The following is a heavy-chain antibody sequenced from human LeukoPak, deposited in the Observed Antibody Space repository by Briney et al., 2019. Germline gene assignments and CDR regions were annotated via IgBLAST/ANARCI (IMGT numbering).Heavy chain of an antibody. D-gene: IGHD6-13*01. Sequence: PSETLSLTCTVSGGSISSYYWSWIRQPPGKGLEWSGYIYYSGSTNYNPSLKSRVTISVDTSKNQFSLKLSSVTAADTAVYYCARRLAAADADAFDIWGQGTMVTVSS. V-gene: IGHV4-59*08. CDR3: ARRLAAADADAFDI. CDR2: IYYSGST. J-gene: IGHJ3*02. CDR1: GGSISSYY.